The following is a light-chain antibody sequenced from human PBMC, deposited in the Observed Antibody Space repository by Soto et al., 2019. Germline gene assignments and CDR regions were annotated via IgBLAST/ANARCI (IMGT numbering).Light chain of an antibody. CDR1: QSLLQSNGNNQ. CDR2: LGS. CDR3: MQVLQTPPT. Sequence: EIVMTQSPLSLPVTPGEPASISCRSSQSLLQSNGNNQLGWVLQKPGQSPQLLMYLGSSRASGVPDRFSGSGSGTDFTLKISRVEPEDVGLYYCMQVLQTPPTFGGGTKVEIK. V-gene: IGKV2-28*01. J-gene: IGKJ4*01.